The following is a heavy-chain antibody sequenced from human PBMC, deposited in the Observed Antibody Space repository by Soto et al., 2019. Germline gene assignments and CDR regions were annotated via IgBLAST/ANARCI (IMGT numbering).Heavy chain of an antibody. Sequence: PSQTLSLTCVISGDSVSSNSAAWNWIRQSPSRGLEWLGRTYYRSKWYNDYAVSVKSRITINPDTSKNQFSLQLNSVTPEDTAVYYCARVSTSFVVPAAMDYYYYGMDVWGQGTTVTVSS. CDR1: GDSVSSNSAA. CDR2: TYYRSKWYN. CDR3: ARVSTSFVVPAAMDYYYYGMDV. V-gene: IGHV6-1*01. D-gene: IGHD2-2*01. J-gene: IGHJ6*02.